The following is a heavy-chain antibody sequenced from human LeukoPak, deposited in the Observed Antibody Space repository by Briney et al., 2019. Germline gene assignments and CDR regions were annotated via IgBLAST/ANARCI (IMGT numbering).Heavy chain of an antibody. J-gene: IGHJ4*02. CDR2: ISHSGST. Sequence: PSETLSLTCAVSGYSITSDYYWGWIRQPPGKGLEWIGSISHSGSTQYNPSLKSRVTISVDTSKSQFSLKLSSVTAADTAVYYCASIYCSGGSCYSDYWGQGTLVTVSS. CDR1: GYSITSDYY. V-gene: IGHV4-38-2*01. D-gene: IGHD2-15*01. CDR3: ASIYCSGGSCYSDY.